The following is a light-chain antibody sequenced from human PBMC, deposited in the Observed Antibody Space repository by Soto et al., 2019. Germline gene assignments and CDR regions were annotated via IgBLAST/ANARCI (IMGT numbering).Light chain of an antibody. V-gene: IGKV1-39*01. CDR2: EAS. Sequence: DIQMTQSPSSLSASVGDRVTITCRASQYARSYLNGYQQKPGKAPKLLVYEASTLPSGVPSSFSGSGSGTDFTLTITSVPPADSAAYYCQQSYSTPYSFGQGTKLEIK. CDR1: QYARSY. CDR3: QQSYSTPYS. J-gene: IGKJ2*03.